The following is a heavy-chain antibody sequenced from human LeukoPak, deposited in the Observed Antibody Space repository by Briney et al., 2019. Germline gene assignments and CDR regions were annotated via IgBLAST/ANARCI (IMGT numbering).Heavy chain of an antibody. CDR2: ISGSGGST. Sequence: GGSLRLSCAASGFTFSSYAMSWVRQAPGKGLEWVSAISGSGGSTYYADSVKGRFTISRDNSENTLYLQMNSLRAEDTAVYYCAKTYDILYGMDVWGKGTTVTVSS. D-gene: IGHD3-9*01. CDR3: AKTYDILYGMDV. CDR1: GFTFSSYA. J-gene: IGHJ6*04. V-gene: IGHV3-23*01.